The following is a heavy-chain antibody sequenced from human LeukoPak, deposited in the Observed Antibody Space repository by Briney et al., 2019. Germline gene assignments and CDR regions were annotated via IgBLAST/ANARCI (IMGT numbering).Heavy chain of an antibody. V-gene: IGHV1-18*01. CDR2: ISAYNGNT. Sequence: ASVKVSFKASGYTFTSYGISWVRQAPGQGLEWMGWISAYNGNTNYAQKLQGRVTMTTDTSTSTAYMELRSLRSDDTAVYYCARGRGWYCSGGSCSLDYWGQGTLVTVSS. J-gene: IGHJ4*02. D-gene: IGHD2-15*01. CDR1: GYTFTSYG. CDR3: ARGRGWYCSGGSCSLDY.